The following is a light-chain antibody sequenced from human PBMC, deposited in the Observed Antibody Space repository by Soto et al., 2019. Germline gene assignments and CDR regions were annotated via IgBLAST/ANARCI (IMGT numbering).Light chain of an antibody. CDR2: GGS. CDR3: QQYSRSRT. J-gene: IGKJ1*01. V-gene: IGKV3-20*01. CDR1: QSVSSNH. Sequence: DIVLTQSPGTLLLCPGHRATLSRRASQSVSSNHLAWYQQKPGQAPRLLIYGGSSRATGIPVRFSGSGSETDFTLTITRLEPEDFAMYYCQQYSRSRTFGQGTKVDIK.